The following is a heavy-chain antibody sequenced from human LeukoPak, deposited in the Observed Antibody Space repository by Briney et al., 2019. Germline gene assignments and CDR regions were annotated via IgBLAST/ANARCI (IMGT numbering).Heavy chain of an antibody. V-gene: IGHV4-59*01. Sequence: SETPSLTCTVSDDSITMYYWTCIRQPPGKGLEWVGYVDHTGSTKFNPSLDGRVSIPRGTSNNFFSLRLRSMTAADTAVYFCARGRVSSSTWYSTYYYFFYMDFWGKGTTVTVSS. CDR1: DDSITMYY. D-gene: IGHD4-11*01. CDR2: VDHTGST. J-gene: IGHJ6*03. CDR3: ARGRVSSSTWYSTYYYFFYMDF.